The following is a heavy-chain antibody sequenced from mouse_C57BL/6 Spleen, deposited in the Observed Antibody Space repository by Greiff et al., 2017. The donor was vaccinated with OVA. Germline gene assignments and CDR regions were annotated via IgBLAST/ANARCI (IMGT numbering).Heavy chain of an antibody. J-gene: IGHJ2*01. V-gene: IGHV1-4*01. CDR2: INPSSGYT. CDR3: ARSGYYGRSYENYFDY. CDR1: GYTFTSYT. D-gene: IGHD1-1*01. Sequence: QVQLQQSGAELARPGASVKMSCKASGYTFTSYTMHWVKQRPGQGLEWIGYINPSSGYTKYNQKFKDKATLTADKSSSTAYMQLSSLTSEDSAVYYCARSGYYGRSYENYFDYWGQGTTLTVSS.